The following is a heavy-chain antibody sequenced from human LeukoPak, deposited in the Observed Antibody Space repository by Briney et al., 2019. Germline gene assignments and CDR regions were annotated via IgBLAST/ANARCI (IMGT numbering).Heavy chain of an antibody. Sequence: SETLSLTCTVSGGSINNYFWSWVRQHPGKAPEWIGYIHSSGATVYKTPPFESRAAMSVDTSQNQVSLQLRSVTAADTAVYYCAKLGNQWELRLDYWGQGTLVTVSS. CDR2: IHSSGAT. D-gene: IGHD3-16*01. CDR3: AKLGNQWELRLDY. J-gene: IGHJ4*02. CDR1: GGSINNYF. V-gene: IGHV4-59*06.